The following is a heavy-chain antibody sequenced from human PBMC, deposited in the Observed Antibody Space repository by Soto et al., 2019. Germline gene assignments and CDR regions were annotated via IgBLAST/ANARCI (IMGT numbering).Heavy chain of an antibody. CDR2: IYHSGST. Sequence: QLQLQESGSGLVKPSQTLSLTCAVSGGSISSGGYSWSWFRQPPGKGLEWIGYIYHSGSTYYNPSHRTRAXXSXDXXQHPFSLKPSSVTAADTAVYYCARGYYYDQPYFDYWGQGPLVTVSS. D-gene: IGHD3-3*01. V-gene: IGHV4-30-2*01. CDR1: GGSISSGGYS. J-gene: IGHJ4*02. CDR3: ARGYYYDQPYFDY.